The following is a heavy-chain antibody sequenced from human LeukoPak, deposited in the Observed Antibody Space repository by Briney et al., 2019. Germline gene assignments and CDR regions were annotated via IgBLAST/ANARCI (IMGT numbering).Heavy chain of an antibody. CDR2: INPNSGGT. J-gene: IGHJ4*02. V-gene: IGHV1-2*02. CDR3: APSRNYGGNSLDY. Sequence: ASVKVSCRASGYTFTGYYMHWVRQAPGQGLEWMGWINPNSGGTNYAQKFQGRVTMTRDTSISTAYMELSRLRSDDTAVYYCAPSRNYGGNSLDYWGQGTLVTVSS. CDR1: GYTFTGYY. D-gene: IGHD4-23*01.